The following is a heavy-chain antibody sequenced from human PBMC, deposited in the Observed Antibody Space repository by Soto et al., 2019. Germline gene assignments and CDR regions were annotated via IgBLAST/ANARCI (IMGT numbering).Heavy chain of an antibody. Sequence: SLRLSCAASGFTFSSYWMHWVRQVPGKGLVWVSRINTDGSSTTYADSVKGRFTISRDNAKNTLYLQMNSLRPEDTGVYYCATGGIYYEAWGQGTLVTVS. J-gene: IGHJ5*01. V-gene: IGHV3-74*03. CDR1: GFTFSSYW. D-gene: IGHD1-26*01. CDR3: ATGGIYYEA. CDR2: INTDGSST.